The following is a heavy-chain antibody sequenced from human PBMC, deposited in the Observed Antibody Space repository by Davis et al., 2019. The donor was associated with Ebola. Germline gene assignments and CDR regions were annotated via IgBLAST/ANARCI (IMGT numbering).Heavy chain of an antibody. CDR3: ARNRITMVRGVVYYYYGMDV. Sequence: GSLRLSCAVYGGSFSGYYWSWIRQPPGKGLEWIGEINHSGSTNYNPSLKSRVTISVDTSKNQFSLKLSSVTAADTAVYYCARNRITMVRGVVYYYYGMDVWGQGTTVTVSS. J-gene: IGHJ6*02. CDR1: GGSFSGYY. V-gene: IGHV4-34*01. D-gene: IGHD3-10*01. CDR2: INHSGST.